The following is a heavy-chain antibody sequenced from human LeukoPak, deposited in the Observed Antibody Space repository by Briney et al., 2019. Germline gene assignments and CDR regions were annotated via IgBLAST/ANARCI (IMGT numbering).Heavy chain of an antibody. J-gene: IGHJ6*03. V-gene: IGHV4-34*01. D-gene: IGHD1-7*01. CDR3: ARRWNYGRNYYIDV. Sequence: TSDTLSLTGAVYGGAFSDYYWSWIRQRPVKGLEWIGEINDSGRINYNPSLMSRVTVSVDTSKNQFSLKLTSVTATDTSVYYCARRWNYGRNYYIDVWGNGATVSVSS. CDR2: INDSGRI. CDR1: GGAFSDYY.